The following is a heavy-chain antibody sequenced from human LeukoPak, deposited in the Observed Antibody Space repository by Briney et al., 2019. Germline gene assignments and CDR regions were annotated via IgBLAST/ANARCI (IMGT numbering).Heavy chain of an antibody. Sequence: AASLKVSCKASGYTFTSYGISWVRQAPGQGLEWMGWISAYNGNTNYAQKLQGRVTMTTDTSTSTAYMELRSLRSDDTAVYYCARVIVGATGETYYFDYWGQGTLVTVSS. J-gene: IGHJ4*02. V-gene: IGHV1-18*01. CDR1: GYTFTSYG. CDR2: ISAYNGNT. CDR3: ARVIVGATGETYYFDY. D-gene: IGHD1-26*01.